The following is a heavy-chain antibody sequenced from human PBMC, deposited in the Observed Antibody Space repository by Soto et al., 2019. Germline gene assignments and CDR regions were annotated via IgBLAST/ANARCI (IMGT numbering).Heavy chain of an antibody. CDR2: VYFDGST. D-gene: IGHD2-2*01. CDR3: ARGGISRIYQLPPFDP. CDR1: GGSISGTTYY. J-gene: IGHJ5*02. Sequence: PSETLSLTCIVSGGSISGTTYYWAWIRQPPWKGLEWIGSVYFDGSTYYNPSLKSRVTISVDTSMNHFSLRLTSVTAADTALYYCARGGISRIYQLPPFDPWGQGTLVTVS. V-gene: IGHV4-39*02.